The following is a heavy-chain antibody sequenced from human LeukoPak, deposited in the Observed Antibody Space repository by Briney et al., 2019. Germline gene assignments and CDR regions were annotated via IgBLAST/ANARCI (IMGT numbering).Heavy chain of an antibody. J-gene: IGHJ4*02. D-gene: IGHD3-10*01. Sequence: ASVKVSCKASGYTFTGYYMHWVRQAPGQGLEWMGRINPNSGGTNYAQKFQGRVTMTRDTSISTTYMELSRLTSDDTAVYYCARDAISRGIIDYWGQGSLVTVAS. CDR2: INPNSGGT. V-gene: IGHV1-2*06. CDR1: GYTFTGYY. CDR3: ARDAISRGIIDY.